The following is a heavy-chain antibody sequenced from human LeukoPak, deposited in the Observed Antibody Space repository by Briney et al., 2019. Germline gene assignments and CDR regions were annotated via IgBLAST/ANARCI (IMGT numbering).Heavy chain of an antibody. CDR3: TKVEYDYDILTGYHNWFDP. Sequence: GGSLRLSCAASGFTFSSYVMSWVRQAAGKGLEWVSAISGSGSSTYYADSVKGRFTISRDNSKNTLYLQMNSLRAEDTAVHYCTKVEYDYDILTGYHNWFDPWGQGILVTVSS. CDR2: ISGSGSST. J-gene: IGHJ5*02. D-gene: IGHD3-9*01. V-gene: IGHV3-23*01. CDR1: GFTFSSYV.